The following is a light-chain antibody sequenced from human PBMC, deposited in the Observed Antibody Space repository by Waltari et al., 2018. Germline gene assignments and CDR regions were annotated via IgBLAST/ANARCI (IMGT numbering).Light chain of an antibody. CDR1: QSFDSTY. J-gene: IGKJ2*01. V-gene: IGKV3-20*01. CDR3: QQFGGSPMYT. CDR2: KTS. Sequence: EVVFTQSPGTLSLSPGERATLPCRDSQSFDSTYLAWYQQKPGQAPTLLIYKTSTRATGIPDRFSGSGSGTDFSLNINILEPGDSAVYYCQQFGGSPMYTFGLGTKLEIK.